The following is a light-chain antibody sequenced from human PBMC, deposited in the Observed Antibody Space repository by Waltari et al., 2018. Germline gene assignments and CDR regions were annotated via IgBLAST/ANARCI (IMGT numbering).Light chain of an antibody. J-gene: IGKJ5*01. CDR3: QQFNTYPLT. V-gene: IGKV1-9*01. Sequence: IQLTQYPSSLSASVGHRVTITCRASQGICSYLAWYQQKPGKAPNLLIYAAFTLQSGVPSRFSGSGSGTDFTLTISSLQPEDFATYDGQQFNTYPLTFGQGTRLEIK. CDR1: QGICSY. CDR2: AAF.